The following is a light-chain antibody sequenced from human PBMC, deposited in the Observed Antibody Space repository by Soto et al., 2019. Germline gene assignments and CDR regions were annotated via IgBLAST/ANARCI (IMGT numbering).Light chain of an antibody. V-gene: IGLV2-14*01. CDR1: STDASDYDY. CDR3: SSYVRGGTYV. CDR2: EVS. Sequence: QSVLTQPASVSGSPGQSITISCTGASTDASDYDYVSWYQQYPGKAPKLMIFEVSNRPSGVSNRFSGSKSGTTASLTISRLQTEDEADYYCSSYVRGGTYVFGTGTKLTVL. J-gene: IGLJ1*01.